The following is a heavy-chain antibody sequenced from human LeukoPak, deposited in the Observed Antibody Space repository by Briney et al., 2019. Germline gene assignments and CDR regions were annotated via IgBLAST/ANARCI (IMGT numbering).Heavy chain of an antibody. Sequence: GGSLRLSCAASGFTFSSYSMNWVRQAPGKGLEWVSSISSSSSYIYYADSVKGRFTISRDNAKNSPYLQMNSLRAEDTAVYYCARDLGYCSGGSCYETGAFDIWGQGTMVTVSS. CDR3: ARDLGYCSGGSCYETGAFDI. J-gene: IGHJ3*02. CDR1: GFTFSSYS. V-gene: IGHV3-21*01. CDR2: ISSSSSYI. D-gene: IGHD2-15*01.